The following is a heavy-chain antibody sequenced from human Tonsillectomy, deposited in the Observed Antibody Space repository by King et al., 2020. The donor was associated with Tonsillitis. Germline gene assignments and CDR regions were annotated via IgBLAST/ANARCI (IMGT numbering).Heavy chain of an antibody. CDR2: INPNSGGT. D-gene: IGHD2-21*01. V-gene: IGHV1-2*02. Sequence: VQLVQSGAEVKKPGASVKVSCKASGYTFTGYYIHWVRQAPGQGLEWMGWINPNSGGTNYAQKFQGRVTMTRDTSISTAYMELSRLRSDDTAVYYCASDAYCGGDCATPDVWGRGTTVSVSS. CDR3: ASDAYCGGDCATPDV. CDR1: GYTFTGYY. J-gene: IGHJ6*04.